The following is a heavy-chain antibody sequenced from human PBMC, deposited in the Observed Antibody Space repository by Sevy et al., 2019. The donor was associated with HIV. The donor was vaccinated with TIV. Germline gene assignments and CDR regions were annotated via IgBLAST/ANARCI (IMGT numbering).Heavy chain of an antibody. CDR1: GFSFNGYG. CDR3: ARESLAVAGIGYYFHS. V-gene: IGHV3-33*01. CDR2: IWYEGTNK. Sequence: GGSLRLSCAASGFSFNGYGMHWVRQAPGKGREGLAVIWYEGTNKEYAYSVKGRFTISRDNSENTLYLQMNSLRAEDTAVYYCARESLAVAGIGYYFHSWGQGTLVTVSS. D-gene: IGHD6-19*01. J-gene: IGHJ4*02.